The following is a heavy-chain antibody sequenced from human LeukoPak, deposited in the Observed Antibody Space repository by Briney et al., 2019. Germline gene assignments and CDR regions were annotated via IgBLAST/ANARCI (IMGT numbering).Heavy chain of an antibody. D-gene: IGHD3-10*01. V-gene: IGHV1-24*01. Sequence: ASVQLPCKISGHTLTDFPLHWVRQTPGKGLEWMGGFDPEDSGPIYAQNFQGRLTMTEDTSTDTFYMELRSLRSDDTALYFCATGRGDYYYFMDVWGKGTTVIVSS. CDR3: ATGRGDYYYFMDV. CDR1: GHTLTDFP. J-gene: IGHJ6*03. CDR2: FDPEDSGP.